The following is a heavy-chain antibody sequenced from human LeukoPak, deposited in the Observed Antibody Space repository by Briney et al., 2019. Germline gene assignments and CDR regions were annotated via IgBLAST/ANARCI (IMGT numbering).Heavy chain of an antibody. V-gene: IGHV4-31*11. J-gene: IGHJ3*02. CDR2: IYYKGDT. Sequence: TSETLSLTCAVSGASISSGGYFYSWIRQHPGEGLEWLAYIYYKGDTYYNPSLKSRLTISVDTSKNQFSLNLTSVSAADTAVYYCARAHPGGSSWYDDAFDIWGQGTMVTVSS. CDR1: GASISSGGYF. CDR3: ARAHPGGSSWYDDAFDI. D-gene: IGHD6-13*01.